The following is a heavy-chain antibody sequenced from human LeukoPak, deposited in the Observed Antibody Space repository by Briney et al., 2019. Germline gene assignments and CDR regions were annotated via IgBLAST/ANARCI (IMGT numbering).Heavy chain of an antibody. CDR2: IKTDGSET. CDR3: AKNNGWFHLAQ. J-gene: IGHJ4*02. D-gene: IGHD6-19*01. Sequence: GGSLRLSCAASGFNFRDHWMDWVRQAPGKGLEWVGHIKTDGSETYYLDSLRGRFSISRDNTNNALYLQMNSLRVEDTAVYYCAKNNGWFHLAQWGQGTLVTVSS. CDR1: GFNFRDHW. V-gene: IGHV3-7*03.